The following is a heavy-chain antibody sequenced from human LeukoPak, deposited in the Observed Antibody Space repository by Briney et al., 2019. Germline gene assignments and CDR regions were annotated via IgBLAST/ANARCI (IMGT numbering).Heavy chain of an antibody. D-gene: IGHD5-18*01. V-gene: IGHV3-15*01. J-gene: IGHJ6*03. Sequence: GGSLRLSCAASGFTFSDAWMSWVRQAPGKGLEWVGRIKSDTHGETTDYAAPVEGRFSISRDDSKDTLYLQMNSLRTEDTAVYYCNTDQGDTGMIGDNNYYMDVWGKGTTVTVSS. CDR2: IKSDTHGETT. CDR3: NTDQGDTGMIGDNNYYMDV. CDR1: GFTFSDAW.